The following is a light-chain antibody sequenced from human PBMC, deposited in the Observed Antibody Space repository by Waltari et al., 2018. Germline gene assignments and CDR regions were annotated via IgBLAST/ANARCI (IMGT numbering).Light chain of an antibody. CDR2: DST. J-gene: IGLJ6*01. CDR3: CAYAGSDTFI. V-gene: IGLV2-23*01. Sequence: QSALTQPASMSGSPGQSITISCTATSTDIGIYNLVPWFQQHPGKAPKLIIYDSTNRPSGVSDRFSASKSGSTASLTISGLQGEDEADYYCCAYAGSDTFIFGGGTQVTV. CDR1: STDIGIYNL.